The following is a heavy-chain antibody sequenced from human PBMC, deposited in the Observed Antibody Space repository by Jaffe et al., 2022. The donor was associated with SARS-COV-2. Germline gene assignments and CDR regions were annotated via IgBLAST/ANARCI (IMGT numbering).Heavy chain of an antibody. Sequence: EVQLVESGGGLVQPGGSLRLSCAASGFTFSTYGMNWVRQAPGKGLEWISYISTSGSTIYYADSVKGRFTISRDNAKNSLYLQMDSLRAEDTAVYYCARGRITLIVPDYWGQGALVTVSS. J-gene: IGHJ4*02. CDR3: ARGRITLIVPDY. CDR1: GFTFSTYG. D-gene: IGHD3-22*01. CDR2: ISTSGSTI. V-gene: IGHV3-48*01.